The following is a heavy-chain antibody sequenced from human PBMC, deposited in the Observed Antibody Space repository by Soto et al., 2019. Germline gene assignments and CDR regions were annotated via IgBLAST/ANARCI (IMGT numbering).Heavy chain of an antibody. CDR1: GFTFSSYS. V-gene: IGHV3-48*02. Sequence: GGSLRLSCAASGFTFSSYSMNWVRQAPGKGLEWGSYISSSSTIYYADSVKGRFTISRDNAKNSLYLQMNSLRDEDTAVYYCAREYCSGGSCYGGDTYGMDVWGQGTTVTVSS. J-gene: IGHJ6*02. CDR2: ISSSSTI. CDR3: AREYCSGGSCYGGDTYGMDV. D-gene: IGHD2-15*01.